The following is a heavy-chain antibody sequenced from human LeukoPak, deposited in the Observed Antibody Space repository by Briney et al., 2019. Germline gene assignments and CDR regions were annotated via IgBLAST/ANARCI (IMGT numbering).Heavy chain of an antibody. V-gene: IGHV5-51*01. CDR2: INPGDSDT. CDR1: GYTFTTNW. CDR3: ARHNGGMEV. J-gene: IGHJ6*02. Sequence: GESLKISCKGSGYTFTTNWIAWVRQMPGRGLEWMGMINPGDSDTRYTPSFQGQVTISADKSISTAYLQWRSLKASDTAIYYCARHNGGMEVWGQGTTVNVSS.